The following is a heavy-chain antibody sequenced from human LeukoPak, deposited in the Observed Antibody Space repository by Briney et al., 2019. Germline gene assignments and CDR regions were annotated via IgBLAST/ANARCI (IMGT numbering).Heavy chain of an antibody. CDR3: TTGQVGGKFDY. V-gene: IGHV3-15*01. CDR2: IKSKTDGGTT. J-gene: IGHJ4*02. D-gene: IGHD3-16*01. CDR1: GFTFSNAW. Sequence: AGGSLRLSCAASGFTFSNAWMSWVRQPPGKGLEWVGRIKSKTDGGTTDVAAPVKGRFTISRDDSKDTLYLQMNSLKAEGTAVYYCTTGQVGGKFDYWGQGTLVTVSS.